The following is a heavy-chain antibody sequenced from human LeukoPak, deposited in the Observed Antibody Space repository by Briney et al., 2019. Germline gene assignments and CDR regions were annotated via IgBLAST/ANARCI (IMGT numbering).Heavy chain of an antibody. Sequence: ASVKVSCKASGYTFTSYYMHWVRQAPGQVLEWMGIINPSGGSTSYAQKFQGRVTMTRDTSTSTVYMELSSLRSEDTAVYYCASSRGSGSYGFGMDVWGKGTTVTVSS. CDR2: INPSGGST. CDR1: GYTFTSYY. CDR3: ASSRGSGSYGFGMDV. D-gene: IGHD3-10*01. J-gene: IGHJ6*04. V-gene: IGHV1-46*01.